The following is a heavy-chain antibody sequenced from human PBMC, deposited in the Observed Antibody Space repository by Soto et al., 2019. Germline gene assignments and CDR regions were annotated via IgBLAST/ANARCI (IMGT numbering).Heavy chain of an antibody. CDR1: GFTVSSNY. CDR3: ARASNNYSGLWFGELPYYDY. J-gene: IGHJ4*02. CDR2: IYSGGST. V-gene: IGHV3-66*01. D-gene: IGHD3-10*01. Sequence: QSGGSLRLSCAASGFTVSSNYMSWVRQAPGKGLEWVSVIYSGGSTYYADSVKGRFTISRDNSKNTLYLQMNSLRAEDTAVYYCARASNNYSGLWFGELPYYDYWGQGTLVTVSS.